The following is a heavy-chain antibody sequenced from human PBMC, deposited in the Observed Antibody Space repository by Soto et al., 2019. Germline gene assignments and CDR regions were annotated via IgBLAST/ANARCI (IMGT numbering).Heavy chain of an antibody. CDR3: ARVQTLQLENIFDY. CDR2: IYYSGST. J-gene: IGHJ4*02. V-gene: IGHV4-59*12. CDR1: GGSISSYY. Sequence: SETLSLTCTVSGGSISSYYWSWIRQPPGKGLEWIGYIYYSGSTNYNPSLKSRVTISVANSKNTIHLQLDSLRAEDTAVYFCARVQTLQLENIFDYWGQGALVTVS. D-gene: IGHD1-1*01.